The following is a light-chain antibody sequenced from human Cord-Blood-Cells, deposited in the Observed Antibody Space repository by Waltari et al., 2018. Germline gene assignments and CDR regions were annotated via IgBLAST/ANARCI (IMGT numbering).Light chain of an antibody. J-gene: IGKJ1*01. Sequence: EIVMTQSPAPLSVSPGEIATLPCRASQSVSSNLAWYQQKPGQAPRLLIYGASTRATGIPARFSGSGSGTEFTLTISSLQSEDFAVYYCQQYNNWPPWTFGQGTKVEIK. CDR3: QQYNNWPPWT. V-gene: IGKV3-15*01. CDR2: GAS. CDR1: QSVSSN.